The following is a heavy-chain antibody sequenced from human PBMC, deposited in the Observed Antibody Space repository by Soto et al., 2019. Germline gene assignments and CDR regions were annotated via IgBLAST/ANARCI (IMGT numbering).Heavy chain of an antibody. D-gene: IGHD4-17*01. CDR2: ISGSGGVT. CDR1: GFTFTTYA. Sequence: EVQLLESGGGLVQPGGSLRLSCAASGFTFTTYAMSWVRQAPGKGLEWVSDISGSGGVTYYADSVKGRFTVSRDNFKNTLYLQMNSLRAEDTAVYYCAKEPLTVPLSQFDYWGQGTLVTVSS. V-gene: IGHV3-23*01. CDR3: AKEPLTVPLSQFDY. J-gene: IGHJ4*02.